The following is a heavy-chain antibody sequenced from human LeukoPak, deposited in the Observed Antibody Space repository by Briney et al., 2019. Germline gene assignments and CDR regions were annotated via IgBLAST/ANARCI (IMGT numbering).Heavy chain of an antibody. CDR3: ATHQGGFNWFDP. D-gene: IGHD3-16*01. CDR2: IYFSGTTT. J-gene: IGHJ5*02. Sequence: SETLSLTCTVSGGSITSNNFYWDWVRQPPGKGLEWLGNIYFSGTTTYYNPSLKSRVTMSLDTSKNQFSLKLSSVTATDTAVYYCATHQGGFNWFDPWGQGFLVTVCS. CDR1: GGSITSNNFY. V-gene: IGHV4-39*01.